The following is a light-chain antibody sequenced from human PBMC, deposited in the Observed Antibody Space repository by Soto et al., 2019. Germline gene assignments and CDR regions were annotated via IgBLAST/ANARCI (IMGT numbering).Light chain of an antibody. CDR1: QSVINNQ. CDR3: CQWGSTPPT. J-gene: IGKJ1*01. CDR2: GVS. Sequence: EIGLTQSPCTLSLSPGERATLSCRASQSVINNQLAWFRHKPGQASSLLIWGVSNRATGIPDRFSGSGSGTDFTLTIGRLEPEDFVVSYCCQWGSTPPTFGQRTTVEI. V-gene: IGKV3-20*01.